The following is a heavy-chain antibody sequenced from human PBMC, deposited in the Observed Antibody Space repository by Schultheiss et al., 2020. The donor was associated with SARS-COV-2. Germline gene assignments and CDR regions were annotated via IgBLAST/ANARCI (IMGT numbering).Heavy chain of an antibody. CDR2: IYSGGST. V-gene: IGHV3-53*01. Sequence: GGSLRLSCAASGFTVSNNYMSWVRQAPGKGLEWVSVIYSGGSTYYADSVKGRFTISRDNAKNSLYLQMNSLRAEDTAVYYCARKSRLDYWGQGTLVTVSS. D-gene: IGHD3-3*01. CDR1: GFTVSNNY. CDR3: ARKSRLDY. J-gene: IGHJ4*02.